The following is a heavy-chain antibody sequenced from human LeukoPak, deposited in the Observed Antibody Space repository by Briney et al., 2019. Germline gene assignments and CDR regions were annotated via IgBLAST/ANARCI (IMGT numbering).Heavy chain of an antibody. J-gene: IGHJ6*03. V-gene: IGHV3-7*01. CDR1: GFTFSSYW. CDR2: IKQDGSEK. CDR3: ARDPYSGTYGNTYYYYMDV. D-gene: IGHD1-26*01. Sequence: PGGSLRLSCEASGFTFSSYWMSWVRQAPGKGLEWVANIKQDGSEKYYVDSVKGRFTISRDNAKNSLYLQMNSLRAEDTAVYYCARDPYSGTYGNTYYYYMDVWGKGTTVTISS.